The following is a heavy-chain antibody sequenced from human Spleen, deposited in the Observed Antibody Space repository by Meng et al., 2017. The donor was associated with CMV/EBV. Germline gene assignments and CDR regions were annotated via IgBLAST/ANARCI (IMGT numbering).Heavy chain of an antibody. CDR3: ARDINSYYGMDV. J-gene: IGHJ6*02. Sequence: GESLKISCAASGFSFSNYWMTWIRQAPGKGLEWVATIKEDGSETYYVDSVKGRLTISRDNAKSSLFLQMNSLRAEDTAVYYCARDINSYYGMDVWGQGTTVTVSS. D-gene: IGHD1-14*01. CDR1: GFSFSNYW. V-gene: IGHV3-7*01. CDR2: IKEDGSET.